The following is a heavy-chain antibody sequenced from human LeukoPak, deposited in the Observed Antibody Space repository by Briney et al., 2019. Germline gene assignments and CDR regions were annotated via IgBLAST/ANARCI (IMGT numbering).Heavy chain of an antibody. V-gene: IGHV4-38-2*02. CDR2: IYHSGGT. Sequence: SETLSLTCTVSGYSITSGDYWGWIRQPPGKGLEWIGSIYHSGGTYCNPSLKSRVTVPIDTSKNQFSLKLSSVTAADTAVYYCARHYDFWNGYAYWGQGALVTVSS. CDR1: GYSITSGDY. CDR3: ARHYDFWNGYAY. D-gene: IGHD3-3*01. J-gene: IGHJ4*02.